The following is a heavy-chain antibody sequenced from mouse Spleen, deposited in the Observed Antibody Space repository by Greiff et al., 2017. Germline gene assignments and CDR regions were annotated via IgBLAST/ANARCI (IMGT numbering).Heavy chain of an antibody. CDR1: GYTFTSYW. CDR3: ATALDDGDYFDY. CDR2: IDPSDSYT. Sequence: QVQLQQPGAELVRPGTSVKLSCKASGYTFTSYWMHWVKQRPGQGLEWIGVIDPSDSYTNYNQKFKGKATLTVDTSSSTAYMQLSSLTSEDSAVYYCATALDDGDYFDYWGQGTTLTVSS. D-gene: IGHD2-12*01. V-gene: IGHV1-59*01. J-gene: IGHJ2*01.